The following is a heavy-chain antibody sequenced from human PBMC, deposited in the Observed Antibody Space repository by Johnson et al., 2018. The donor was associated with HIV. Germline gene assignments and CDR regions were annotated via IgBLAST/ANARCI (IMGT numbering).Heavy chain of an antibody. J-gene: IGHJ3*02. CDR2: IYSGGRT. V-gene: IGHV3-66*02. Sequence: VQLVESGGGVVQPGRSLRLSCAASGFTVSSNYMSWVRQAPGKGLEWVSVIYSGGRTFYADSVKGRLTISRDNSKTTLYLQMNSLGAEDTAVYYCARDPGPQWELEATDAFDIWGQGTMVTVSS. D-gene: IGHD1-26*01. CDR1: GFTVSSNY. CDR3: ARDPGPQWELEATDAFDI.